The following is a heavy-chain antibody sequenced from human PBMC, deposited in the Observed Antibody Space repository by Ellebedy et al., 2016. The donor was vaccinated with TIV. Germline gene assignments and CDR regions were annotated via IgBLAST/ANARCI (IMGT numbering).Heavy chain of an antibody. D-gene: IGHD3-22*01. CDR2: IYYSGST. CDR1: GASVTSGSYY. CDR3: ASLNYYDSSGYYYISPSYNYYGMDI. V-gene: IGHV4-61*01. Sequence: SETLSPTXTAPGASVTSGSYYWSWIRQPPGKGLEWIGYIYYSGSTNYNPSLKSRVTISVDTSKNQFYLKLSSVTAADTAVYYCASLNYYDSSGYYYISPSYNYYGMDIWGQGTTVTVSS. J-gene: IGHJ6*02.